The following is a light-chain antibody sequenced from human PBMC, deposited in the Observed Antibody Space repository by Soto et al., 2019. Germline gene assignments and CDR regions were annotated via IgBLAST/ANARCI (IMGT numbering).Light chain of an antibody. CDR1: QSVSSY. V-gene: IGKV3-11*01. CDR3: QQRSNWLT. Sequence: EIVLTQSPATLSLSPGERATLSCRASQSVSSYLAWYQQKPGQAPRLLIYAASNRATGIPARFSGSGSGTDFTLTISRLEHEDVAVYYCQQRSNWLTFGGGTKVEIK. J-gene: IGKJ4*01. CDR2: AAS.